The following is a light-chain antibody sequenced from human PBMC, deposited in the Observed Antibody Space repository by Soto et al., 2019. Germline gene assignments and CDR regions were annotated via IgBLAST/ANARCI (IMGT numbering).Light chain of an antibody. Sequence: EIVLTQSPGTLSLSPGERATLSCRASQSISSGYLAWYQQKPGQAPRLLISGASKRATGIPDRFSGSGSGTDFTLTISRLEPEDSAVYYCQQYGGSPLVTFGGGTKVEIK. J-gene: IGKJ4*01. CDR2: GAS. CDR3: QQYGGSPLVT. CDR1: QSISSGY. V-gene: IGKV3-20*01.